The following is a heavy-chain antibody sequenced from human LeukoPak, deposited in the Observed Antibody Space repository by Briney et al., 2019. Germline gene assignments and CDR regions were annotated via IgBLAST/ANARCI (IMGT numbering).Heavy chain of an antibody. D-gene: IGHD1-1*01. CDR3: AIGPGAGIHSY. CDR1: GFTFNRHS. V-gene: IGHV3-23*01. CDR2: ITSGGST. Sequence: GGSLRLSCAASGFTFNRHSMSWVRQAPGKGLEWVSAITSGGSTYYADSVKGRFTISRDNSNNTLYLQMNSLKTDDTAVYYCAIGPGAGIHSYWGQGTLVTVSS. J-gene: IGHJ4*02.